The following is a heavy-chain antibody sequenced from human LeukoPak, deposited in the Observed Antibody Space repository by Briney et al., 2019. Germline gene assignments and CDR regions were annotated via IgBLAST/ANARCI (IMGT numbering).Heavy chain of an antibody. CDR1: GGSISSYY. J-gene: IGHJ5*02. CDR2: IYYSGST. CDR3: AGDTNWFDP. Sequence: PSETLSLTCTVSGGSISSYYWSWIRQPPGKGLEWIGYIYYSGSTNYNPSHKSRVTISVDTSKNQFSLKLSSVTAADTAVYYCAGDTNWFDPWGQGTLVTVSS. V-gene: IGHV4-59*01.